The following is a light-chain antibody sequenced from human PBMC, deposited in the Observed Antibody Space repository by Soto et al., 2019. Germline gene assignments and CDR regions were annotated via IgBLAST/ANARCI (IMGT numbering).Light chain of an antibody. J-gene: IGLJ1*01. CDR2: AND. V-gene: IGLV1-44*01. CDR1: NSNIGPNT. CDR3: AAWDDSLNVYV. Sequence: QSVLTQTPSASGTPGQRVTISCSGSNSNIGPNTVNWYQQLPGTAPRLLIYANDQRPSGVPDRFSGSKSGTSASLAISGLQSEDETDYYCAAWDDSLNVYVFGTGTKLTVL.